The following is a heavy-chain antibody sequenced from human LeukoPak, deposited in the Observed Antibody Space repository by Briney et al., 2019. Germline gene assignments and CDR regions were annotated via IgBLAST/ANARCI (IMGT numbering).Heavy chain of an antibody. CDR3: ARDPAIYYESDYYCDN. D-gene: IGHD3-22*01. CDR1: GYTFTSYG. V-gene: IGHV1-18*01. J-gene: IGHJ4*02. Sequence: GSVRVSCEASGYTFTSYGVSWVRRAPGQGLGWLGGISAYNGNTNYAKKLQGRVTMTSDTSITTAYMELTSLRSDDTAVYYCARDPAIYYESDYYCDNWGQGTLVTVSS. CDR2: ISAYNGNT.